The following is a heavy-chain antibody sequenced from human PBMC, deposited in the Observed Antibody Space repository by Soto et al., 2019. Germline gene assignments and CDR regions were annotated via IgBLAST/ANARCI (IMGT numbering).Heavy chain of an antibody. Sequence: GGSLRLSCAASVFTFSSYSMNWVRQSPGKGLEWVSSISSSSSYIYYADSVKGRFTISRDNAKNSLYLQMNSLRAEDTAVYYCVRDPRPPLSPIHHVKDVQPRYWGEGTLVTVSS. D-gene: IGHD2-21*01. CDR1: VFTFSSYS. CDR2: ISSSSSYI. CDR3: VRDPRPPLSPIHHVKDVQPRY. V-gene: IGHV3-21*01. J-gene: IGHJ4*02.